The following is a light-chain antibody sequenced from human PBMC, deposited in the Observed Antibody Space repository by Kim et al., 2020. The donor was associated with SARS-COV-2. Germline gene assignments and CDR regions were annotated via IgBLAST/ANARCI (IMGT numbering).Light chain of an antibody. V-gene: IGKV1-5*03. CDR3: QQFNSYPWT. CDR1: QSIGSW. CDR2: KSS. J-gene: IGKJ1*01. Sequence: ASVGDRVTITCRASQSIGSWLAWYQQKPGRAPNVLIYKSSTLESGVPSRFSGSGSGTEFTLTINSLQPDDFATYYCQQFNSYPWTFGHGTKVDIK.